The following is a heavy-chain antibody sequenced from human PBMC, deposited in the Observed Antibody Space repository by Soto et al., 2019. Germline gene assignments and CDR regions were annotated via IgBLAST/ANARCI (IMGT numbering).Heavy chain of an antibody. Sequence: GGSLRLSCAGSGFTPTTTPLSWVRQPPGKGLEWVTTISGTASRTYYVDSVKGRFFISRDNSKNTVTLQMNNLTVDGTAVYYCATSFRYFDNWGQGTRVTVS. CDR2: ISGTASRT. J-gene: IGHJ4*02. CDR1: GFTPTTTP. D-gene: IGHD3-9*01. CDR3: ATSFRYFDN. V-gene: IGHV3-23*01.